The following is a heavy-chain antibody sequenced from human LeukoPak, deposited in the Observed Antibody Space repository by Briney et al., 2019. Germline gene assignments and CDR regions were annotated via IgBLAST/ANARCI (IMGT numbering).Heavy chain of an antibody. J-gene: IGHJ4*02. CDR1: AFTFSSYG. CDR2: IKQDGNEK. V-gene: IGHV3-7*01. D-gene: IGHD6-13*01. Sequence: GGSLRLSCAASAFTFSSYGMSWVRQAPGKGLEWVANIKQDGNEKYYVDSVKGRFTISRDNAKNSLYLQMNSLRVEDTAVYYCARVPPIAAAGLDYWGQGTLVTVSS. CDR3: ARVPPIAAAGLDY.